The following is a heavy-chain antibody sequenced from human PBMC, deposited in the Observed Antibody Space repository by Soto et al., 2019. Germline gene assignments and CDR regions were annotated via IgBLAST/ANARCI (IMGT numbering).Heavy chain of an antibody. CDR3: AGGKPATFGGVIVYYYYAMDV. CDR1: GGTLNKYG. J-gene: IGHJ6*02. V-gene: IGHV1-69*13. CDR2: FIPMSGTA. Sequence: SVKVSCKASGGTLNKYGISWVRQAPGQGLEWMGDFIPMSGTANYAQKFQGRVTITADESTSTAYMDLSSLRSEDTAVYYCAGGKPATFGGVIVYYYYAMDVWGQGTTVTVSS. D-gene: IGHD3-16*02.